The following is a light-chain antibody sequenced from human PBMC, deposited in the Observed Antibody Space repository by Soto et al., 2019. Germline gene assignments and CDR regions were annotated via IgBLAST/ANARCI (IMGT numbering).Light chain of an antibody. CDR2: GAS. J-gene: IGKJ5*01. CDR1: QSVSTN. Sequence: EIVMTQFPATLSVSPGERATLSCRASQSVSTNLAWYQQKPGQAPRLLMYGASTRATGMPASFSGSGSGTEFILTISSLEPEDFAVYYCQQRSTFGQGTRLEIK. V-gene: IGKV3-15*01. CDR3: QQRST.